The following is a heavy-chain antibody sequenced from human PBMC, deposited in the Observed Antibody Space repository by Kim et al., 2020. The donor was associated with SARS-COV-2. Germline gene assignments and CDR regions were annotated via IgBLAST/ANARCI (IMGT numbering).Heavy chain of an antibody. J-gene: IGHJ4*02. CDR1: GFTFSRFW. V-gene: IGHV3-7*01. Sequence: GGSLRLSCAASGFTFSRFWMSWVRQAPGKGLEWVANIKEDGTETYYVDSVEGRFTISRDNARNSLFLQMNSLRAEDTAVYYCTRVRVTEKSHFDYWGQGTLVTVSS. CDR3: TRVRVTEKSHFDY. D-gene: IGHD2-21*02. CDR2: IKEDGTET.